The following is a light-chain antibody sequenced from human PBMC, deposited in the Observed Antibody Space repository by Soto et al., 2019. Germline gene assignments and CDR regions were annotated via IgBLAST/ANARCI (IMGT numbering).Light chain of an antibody. V-gene: IGKV3-15*01. CDR2: GAS. J-gene: IGKJ1*01. Sequence: IVMTQSPATLSVSPGERATLSCRASQSVSTNLAWYQHKPGQAPRLLIHGASTRATGIPARFSGSGSGTEFTLTISNLQSEDFAVYYCQQYNNWPPSTFGQRTKVEIK. CDR1: QSVSTN. CDR3: QQYNNWPPST.